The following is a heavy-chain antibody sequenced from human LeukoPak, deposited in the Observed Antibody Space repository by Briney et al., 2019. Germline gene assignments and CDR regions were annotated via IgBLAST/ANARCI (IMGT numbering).Heavy chain of an antibody. CDR2: ISAYNGNT. CDR3: ARDVILYDFWSAPDY. Sequence: ASVKVSCKASGYTFTSYGISWVRQASGQGLEWMGWISAYNGNTNYAQKLQGRVTMTTDTSTSTAYMELRSLRSDDTAVYYCARDVILYDFWSAPDYWGQGTLVTVSS. CDR1: GYTFTSYG. V-gene: IGHV1-18*01. D-gene: IGHD3-3*01. J-gene: IGHJ4*02.